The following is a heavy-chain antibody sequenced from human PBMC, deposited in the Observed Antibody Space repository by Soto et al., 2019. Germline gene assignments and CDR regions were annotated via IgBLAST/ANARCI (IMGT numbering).Heavy chain of an antibody. J-gene: IGHJ4*02. CDR3: ARGSWSFYYFDY. CDR2: IYYSGST. V-gene: IGHV4-31*03. CDR1: GGSISSGSYY. D-gene: IGHD3-10*01. Sequence: PSETLSLTCTVSGGSISSGSYYWSWIRQHPGKGLEWMGYIYYSGSTYYNPSLKSRITISVDTSKNQFSLKLSSVTAADTAVYYCARGSWSFYYFDYWGQGTLVTASS.